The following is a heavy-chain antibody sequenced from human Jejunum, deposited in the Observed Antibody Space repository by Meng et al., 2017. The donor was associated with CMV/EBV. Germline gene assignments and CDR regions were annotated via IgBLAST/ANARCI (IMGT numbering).Heavy chain of an antibody. CDR3: ARERPGSGYQVTDH. J-gene: IGHJ4*02. D-gene: IGHD2-2*01. Sequence: SGYAFNTKGISWVRPASGQGFEWMGWITPYNGNTKLADKFQGRVTLTTDSSTRTVYMELRSLTSDDTAVYYCARERPGSGYQVTDHWGQGTLVTVSS. V-gene: IGHV1-18*01. CDR1: GYAFNTKG. CDR2: ITPYNGNT.